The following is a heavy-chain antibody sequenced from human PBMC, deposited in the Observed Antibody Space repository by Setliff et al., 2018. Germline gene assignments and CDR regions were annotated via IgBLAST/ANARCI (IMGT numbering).Heavy chain of an antibody. CDR1: GFTLINNG. CDR2: VSSISTYI. Sequence: GGSLRLSCAASGFTLINNGFHWVRQAPGKGLEWVSGVSSISTYIYYADSMKGRFTISRDNAKNTLFLQMKSLRAEDTAVYYCARDRDGHFQLWGRGTLVTVSS. CDR3: ARDRDGHFQL. V-gene: IGHV3-21*01. J-gene: IGHJ1*01.